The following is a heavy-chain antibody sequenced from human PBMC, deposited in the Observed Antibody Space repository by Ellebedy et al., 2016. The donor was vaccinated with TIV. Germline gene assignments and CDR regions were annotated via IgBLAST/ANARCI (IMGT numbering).Heavy chain of an antibody. CDR3: TRDSGWEESD. CDR2: IDGRSDWT. V-gene: IGHV3-23*01. D-gene: IGHD1-26*01. J-gene: IGHJ4*02. Sequence: GGSLRLSXAASGFNVSDHGMSWVRQAPGKGLEWVSGIDGRSDWTDYLDSVKGRFTTSRDNSKNTLHLQMNSLRVEDTAVYFCTRDSGWEESDWGQGTLVIVSS. CDR1: GFNVSDHG.